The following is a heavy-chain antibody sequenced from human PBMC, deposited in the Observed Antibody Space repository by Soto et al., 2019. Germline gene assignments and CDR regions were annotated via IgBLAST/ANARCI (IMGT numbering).Heavy chain of an antibody. D-gene: IGHD6-25*01. Sequence: PGGSLRLSCAASGFTFSGYAMSWVRQAPGKGLEWISAVTGSGGSTYHADSVKGRFTISRDNSKNTLYLQMNSLRAEDTAVYYCAKGSASGSPYYFDYWGQGTLVTVSS. CDR2: VTGSGGST. CDR3: AKGSASGSPYYFDY. V-gene: IGHV3-23*01. CDR1: GFTFSGYA. J-gene: IGHJ4*02.